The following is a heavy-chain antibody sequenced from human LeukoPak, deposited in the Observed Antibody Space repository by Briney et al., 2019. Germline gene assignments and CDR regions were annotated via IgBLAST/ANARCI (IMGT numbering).Heavy chain of an antibody. CDR1: GGSFSGYY. Sequence: SETLSLTCAVYGGSFSGYYWSWIRQSPGKGLEWIGETYHSGSTNFNPSLKSRVTISLDTSKNQFSLKLSSVTAADTAVYYCARGRRIVVVLGATRAHRDYYMDVWGKGTTVTVSS. D-gene: IGHD2-15*01. V-gene: IGHV4-34*01. J-gene: IGHJ6*03. CDR2: TYHSGST. CDR3: ARGRRIVVVLGATRAHRDYYMDV.